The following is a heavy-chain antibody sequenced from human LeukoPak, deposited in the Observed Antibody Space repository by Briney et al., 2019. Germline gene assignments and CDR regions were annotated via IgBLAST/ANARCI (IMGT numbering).Heavy chain of an antibody. CDR1: GGTFSSYA. CDR3: AREPMGGHGYYFDY. Sequence: GASVKVSCKASGGTFSSYAISWVRQAPGQGLEWMGRIIPILGIANYAQKFQGRVTITADKSTSTAYMELSSLRSEDTAVYYCAREPMGGHGYYFDYWGQGTLVTVSS. J-gene: IGHJ4*02. D-gene: IGHD3-16*01. V-gene: IGHV1-69*04. CDR2: IIPILGIA.